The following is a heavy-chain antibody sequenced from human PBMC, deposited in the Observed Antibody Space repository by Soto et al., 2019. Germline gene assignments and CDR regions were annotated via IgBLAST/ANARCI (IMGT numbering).Heavy chain of an antibody. J-gene: IGHJ6*02. V-gene: IGHV3-23*01. CDR2: ISVSGGST. CDR1: LSSYA. CDR3: AKGDLFVGGTIYGMDV. Sequence: PGGSLRLSCAVSLSSYAMTWVRQAPGKELGWVAGISVSGGSTNYAVSVKGRFTISRDNDKNTVYLQMNSLRAEDTAVYYCAKGDLFVGGTIYGMDVWGQGTTVTVSS. D-gene: IGHD3-16*01.